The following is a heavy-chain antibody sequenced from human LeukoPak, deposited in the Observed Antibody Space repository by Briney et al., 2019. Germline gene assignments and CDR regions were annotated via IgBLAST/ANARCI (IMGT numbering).Heavy chain of an antibody. D-gene: IGHD3-10*01. Sequence: RASETLSLTCTVSGGSISSGGYYWSWIRQHPGKGLEWIGYIYYSGSTYYNPSLKSRVTISVDTSKNQFSLKLSSVTAADTAVYYCARERRVGFGEDNLYNWFDPWGQGTLVTVSS. V-gene: IGHV4-31*03. CDR1: GGSISSGGYY. CDR3: ARERRVGFGEDNLYNWFDP. CDR2: IYYSGST. J-gene: IGHJ5*02.